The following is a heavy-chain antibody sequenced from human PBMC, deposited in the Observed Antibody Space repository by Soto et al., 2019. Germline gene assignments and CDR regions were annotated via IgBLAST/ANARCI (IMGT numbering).Heavy chain of an antibody. V-gene: IGHV4-4*02. CDR1: GGSISSSNR. J-gene: IGHJ6*02. Sequence: SETLSLTCAVSGGSISSSNRWSWVRQPPGKGLEWIGEIYHSGSTNYNPSLKSRVTISVDKSKNQFSLKLSSVTAADTALYYCAKGAGYYYYGMDVWGQGTTVTVSS. CDR3: AKGAGYYYYGMDV. CDR2: IYHSGST.